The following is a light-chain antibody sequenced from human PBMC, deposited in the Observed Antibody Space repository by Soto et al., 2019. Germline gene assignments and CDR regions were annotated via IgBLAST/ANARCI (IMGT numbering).Light chain of an antibody. V-gene: IGKV3-20*01. CDR2: GAS. J-gene: IGKJ4*01. Sequence: EIVLTQSPGTPSLSPGERATLSCRASQSVSSSYLAWYQQKPGQAPRLLIYGASSRATGIPDRFSGSGSGTDFTLTISRLEPEDFAVYYCPQYGSSPLTFGGGTKVEIK. CDR3: PQYGSSPLT. CDR1: QSVSSSY.